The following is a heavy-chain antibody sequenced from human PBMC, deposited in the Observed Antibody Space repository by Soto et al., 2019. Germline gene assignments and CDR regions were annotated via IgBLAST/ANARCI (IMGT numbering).Heavy chain of an antibody. J-gene: IGHJ6*02. CDR3: AKEMSTVRVYYYYYGMDV. V-gene: IGHV3-23*01. CDR1: GFTFSSYA. D-gene: IGHD4-4*01. CDR2: ISGGGGTT. Sequence: GGSLRLSCAASGFTFSSYAMSWVRRAPGKGLEWVSTISGGGGTTYYADSVKGRFTISRDNSKNTLYLQMNSLRAEDTAVYYCAKEMSTVRVYYYYYGMDVWGQGTTVTGSS.